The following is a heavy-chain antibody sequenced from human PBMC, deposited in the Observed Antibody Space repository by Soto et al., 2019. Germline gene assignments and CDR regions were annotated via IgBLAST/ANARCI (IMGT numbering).Heavy chain of an antibody. J-gene: IGHJ4*02. Sequence: QVQLVESGGGVVQPERSLRLSCAASRFNFRTYDMHWVRQAPGKGLEWVAFISYDGTNKYYADSVKGRFTVSRATNTLYLQMNSLRTEDTAVYYCASTDYWGQGTLVTVSS. V-gene: IGHV3-30*03. CDR3: ASTDY. CDR2: ISYDGTNK. CDR1: RFNFRTYD.